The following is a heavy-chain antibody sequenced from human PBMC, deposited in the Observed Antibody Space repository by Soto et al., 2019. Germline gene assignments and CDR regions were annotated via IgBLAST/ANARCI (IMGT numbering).Heavy chain of an antibody. Sequence: SETLSLTCVFSVYSISSAYYWGWIRQPPGKGLEWIGSVYHSGSTYYNPSLKSRVTISVDTSKNHFSLKLRSVTAADSAVYYCARSGTTHHPFPKQWGQGTLVSVSS. CDR2: VYHSGST. CDR3: ARSGTTHHPFPKQ. CDR1: VYSISSAYY. D-gene: IGHD1-1*01. J-gene: IGHJ4*02. V-gene: IGHV4-38-2*01.